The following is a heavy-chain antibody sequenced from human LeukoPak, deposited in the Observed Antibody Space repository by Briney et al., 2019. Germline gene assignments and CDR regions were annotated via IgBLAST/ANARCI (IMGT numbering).Heavy chain of an antibody. D-gene: IGHD6-13*01. J-gene: IGHJ3*02. CDR2: MNPNSGNT. V-gene: IGHV1-8*02. CDR1: GDTFIIND. CDR3: ARVTAGGTWTFDI. Sequence: ASVKVSCKASGDTFIINDINWVRQATGQGLEWMGWMNPNSGNTGYAQKLQGRVTMTRNISITTAYMELTDLRSEDTAVYYCARVTAGGTWTFDIWGQGTTVTVSS.